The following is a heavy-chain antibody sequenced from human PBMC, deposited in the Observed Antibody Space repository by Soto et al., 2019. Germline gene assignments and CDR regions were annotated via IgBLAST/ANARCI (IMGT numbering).Heavy chain of an antibody. CDR1: GFTFSDYY. CDR2: SRNKPNSYTT. V-gene: IGHV3-72*01. D-gene: IGHD5-12*01. Sequence: EVQLVESGGGLVQPGGSLRLSCAASGFTFSDYYMDWVRQAPGKGLEWVGRSRNKPNSYTTEYAASVKGRFTISRDDLKNSLYLQMDSLKTEDTAVYYGARASRVVVALDYWGQGTLVTVSS. CDR3: ARASRVVVALDY. J-gene: IGHJ4*02.